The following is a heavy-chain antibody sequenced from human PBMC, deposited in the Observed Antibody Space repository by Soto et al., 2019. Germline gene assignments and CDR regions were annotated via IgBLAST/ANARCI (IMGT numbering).Heavy chain of an antibody. CDR2: IIPIFGTA. V-gene: IGHV1-69*12. Sequence: QVQLVQSGAEVKKPGSSVKVSCKASGGTFSSYAISWVRQAPGQGLEWMGGIIPIFGTANYAQKFQGRVTITADEPTSAAYLELRSLRSEDTAVYYCARGGSGYQSYIDYWGRGALVTVSS. J-gene: IGHJ4*02. CDR1: GGTFSSYA. D-gene: IGHD3-22*01. CDR3: ARGGSGYQSYIDY.